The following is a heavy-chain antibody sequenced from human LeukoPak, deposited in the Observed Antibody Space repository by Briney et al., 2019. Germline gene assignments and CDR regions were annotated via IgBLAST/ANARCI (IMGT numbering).Heavy chain of an antibody. CDR2: IWYSGST. Sequence: WETLSLTCTVSGGSTSSYYWSWIRQPPGKGLEWIGYIWYSGSTNYNPSLKSRVTISVDTSKNQFTLKLSSVTAADTAVYYCARGEIYYGSGSFDYWGQGTLVTVSS. CDR3: ARGEIYYGSGSFDY. D-gene: IGHD3-10*01. CDR1: GGSTSSYY. V-gene: IGHV4-59*01. J-gene: IGHJ4*02.